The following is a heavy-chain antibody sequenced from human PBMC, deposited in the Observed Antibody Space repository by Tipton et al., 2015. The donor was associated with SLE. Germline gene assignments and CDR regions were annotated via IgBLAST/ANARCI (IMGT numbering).Heavy chain of an antibody. CDR2: VSTYNDYR. D-gene: IGHD1-26*01. CDR3: ARDVAAATAFGY. V-gene: IGHV1-18*01. J-gene: IGHJ4*02. CDR1: SYTFSDYG. Sequence: QSWPEVKKPGASVKVSCKASSYTFSDYGVNWVRQAPGQGLEWLGGVSTYNDYRRYAEKFQDRVTMTTETSTTTVYMELRNLRSDDTAVYYFARDVAAATAFGYGGQGTLVTVSS.